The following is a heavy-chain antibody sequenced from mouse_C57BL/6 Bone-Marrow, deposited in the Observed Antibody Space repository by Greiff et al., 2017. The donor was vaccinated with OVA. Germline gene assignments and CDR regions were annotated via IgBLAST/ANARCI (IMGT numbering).Heavy chain of an antibody. J-gene: IGHJ3*01. V-gene: IGHV1-80*01. D-gene: IGHD2-4*01. CDR1: GYAFSSYW. CDR3: ARRAYDYDQAWFAY. CDR2: IYPGDGDT. Sequence: VHLVESGAELVKPGASVKISCKASGYAFSSYWMNWVKQRPGKGLEWIGQIYPGDGDTNYNGKFKGKATLTADKSSSTAYMQLSSLTSEDSAVYFCARRAYDYDQAWFAYWGQGTLVTVSA.